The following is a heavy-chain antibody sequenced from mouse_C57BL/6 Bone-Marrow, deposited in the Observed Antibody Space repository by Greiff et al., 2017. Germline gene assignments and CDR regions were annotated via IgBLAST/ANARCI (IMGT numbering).Heavy chain of an antibody. CDR2: ISYDGSN. J-gene: IGHJ3*01. CDR3: ASGWFAY. Sequence: ESGPGLVKPSQSLSLTCSVTGYSITSGYYWNWIRQFPGNKLEWMGYISYDGSNNYNPSLKNPISITRDTAKNQFFLKLNSVTTEDTSTYYCASGWFAYWGQGTLVTVSA. CDR1: GYSITSGYY. V-gene: IGHV3-6*01.